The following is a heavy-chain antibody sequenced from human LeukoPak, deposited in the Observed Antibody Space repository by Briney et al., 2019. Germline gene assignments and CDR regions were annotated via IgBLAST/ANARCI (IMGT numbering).Heavy chain of an antibody. V-gene: IGHV4-30-2*01. J-gene: IGHJ4*02. CDR1: GGSISSGGYS. CDR3: AGGGAKIDY. CDR2: IYHSGST. Sequence: SETLSLTCAVSGGSISSGGYSWSWIRQPPGKGLEWIGYIYHSGSTYYNPSLKSRVTISVDRSKNQFPLKLSSVAAADTAVYYCAGGGAKIDYWGQGDLVTVSS. D-gene: IGHD4/OR15-4a*01.